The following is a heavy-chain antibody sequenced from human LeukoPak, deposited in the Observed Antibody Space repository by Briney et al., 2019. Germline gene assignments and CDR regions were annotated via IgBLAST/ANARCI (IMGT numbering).Heavy chain of an antibody. CDR3: AFQWLVKRIAYYFDY. J-gene: IGHJ4*02. CDR1: GFTFSSYA. D-gene: IGHD6-19*01. Sequence: GGSLRLSCAASGFTFSSYAMSWVRQAPGKGLEWVSTISDNGGTTYYADPVKGRFTISRDNSKNTLYLQMNRLRAEDTAIYYCAFQWLVKRIAYYFDYWGQGTLVTVSS. CDR2: ISDNGGTT. V-gene: IGHV3-23*01.